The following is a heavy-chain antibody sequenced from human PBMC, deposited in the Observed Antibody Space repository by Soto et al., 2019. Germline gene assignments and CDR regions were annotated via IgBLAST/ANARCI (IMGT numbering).Heavy chain of an antibody. J-gene: IGHJ4*02. CDR3: ARNTTVTTSGRGAFDY. CDR1: GGSISSAGYH. D-gene: IGHD4-17*01. CDR2: IYYSGRT. Sequence: QVQLQESGPGLVKPSQALSLICTVSGGSISSAGYHWSWIRQHPGKALEWIGYIYYSGRTYYSPSLKSRLTISLDTSKNQFSLELSSVTAADTAVYYCARNTTVTTSGRGAFDYWGQGTLVTVSS. V-gene: IGHV4-31*03.